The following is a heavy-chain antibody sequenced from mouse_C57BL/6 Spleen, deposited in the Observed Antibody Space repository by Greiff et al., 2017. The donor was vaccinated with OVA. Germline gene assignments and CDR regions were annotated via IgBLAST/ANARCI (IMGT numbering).Heavy chain of an antibody. D-gene: IGHD2-3*01. J-gene: IGHJ4*01. CDR1: GYTFTEYT. CDR3: ARHEDRYDGTGGGMDY. Sequence: QVQLQQSGAELVKPGVSVKLSCKASGYTFTEYTIHWVKQRSGQGLEWIGWFYPGRGSIKYNEKFKDKATLTADKSSSTVYMELSRLTSEDSAVYFCARHEDRYDGTGGGMDYWGQGTSVTVSS. CDR2: FYPGRGSI. V-gene: IGHV1-62-2*01.